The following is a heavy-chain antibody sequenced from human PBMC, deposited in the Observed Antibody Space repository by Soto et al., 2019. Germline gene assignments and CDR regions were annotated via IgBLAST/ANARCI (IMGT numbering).Heavy chain of an antibody. CDR2: ISGSGAST. CDR3: AKHLSYSSSGPDF. Sequence: PGGSLRLSCAASGFTFSSYAMSWVRQAPGKGLEWVSGISGSGASTYYTDSVKGRFTISRDNSKNTLYLQMNSPRAEDTAVYFCAKHLSYSSSGPDFWGQGTPVTVSS. CDR1: GFTFSSYA. D-gene: IGHD6-6*01. J-gene: IGHJ4*02. V-gene: IGHV3-23*01.